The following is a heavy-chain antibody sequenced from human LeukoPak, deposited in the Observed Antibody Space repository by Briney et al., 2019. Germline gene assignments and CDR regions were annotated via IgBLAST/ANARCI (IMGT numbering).Heavy chain of an antibody. CDR1: GFTFSDYY. J-gene: IGHJ3*02. D-gene: IGHD1-26*01. CDR3: ARTLSPGSIYDAFDI. Sequence: GGSLRLSCAASGFTFSDYYMSWIRQAPGKGLEWVSYISSSGSTIYYADSVKGRFTISRDNAKNSLYLQMNSLRAEDTAVYYCARTLSPGSIYDAFDIWGQGTMVTVS. V-gene: IGHV3-11*01. CDR2: ISSSGSTI.